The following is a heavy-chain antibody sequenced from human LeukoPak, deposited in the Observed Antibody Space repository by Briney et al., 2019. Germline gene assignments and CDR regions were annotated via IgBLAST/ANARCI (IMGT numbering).Heavy chain of an antibody. Sequence: SETLSLTCTVSGGSISSSSYYWGWIRQPPGKGLEWIGSIYYSGSTYYNPSLKSRVTISVDTSKNQFSLKLSSVTAADKAVYYCARRTVTVTNFDYWGQGTLVTVSS. J-gene: IGHJ4*02. CDR3: ARRTVTVTNFDY. CDR2: IYYSGST. V-gene: IGHV4-39*01. CDR1: GGSISSSSYY. D-gene: IGHD4-17*01.